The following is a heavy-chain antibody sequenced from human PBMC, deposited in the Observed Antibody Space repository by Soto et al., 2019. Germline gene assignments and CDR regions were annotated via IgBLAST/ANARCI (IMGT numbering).Heavy chain of an antibody. CDR2: IIPIFGTA. CDR3: ARDSYHDYGDYYFDY. Sequence: VASVKVSCKASGGTFSSYAISWVRQAPGQGLEWMGGIIPIFGTANYAQKFQGRVTITADKSTSTAYMELSSLRSEDTAVYYCARDSYHDYGDYYFDYWGQGTLVTVSS. CDR1: GGTFSSYA. D-gene: IGHD4-17*01. V-gene: IGHV1-69*06. J-gene: IGHJ4*02.